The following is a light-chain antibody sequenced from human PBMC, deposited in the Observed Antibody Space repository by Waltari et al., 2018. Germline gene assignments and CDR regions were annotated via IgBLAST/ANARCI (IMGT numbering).Light chain of an antibody. CDR2: GAS. CDR1: ENIRTK. Sequence: QSPAALSVSPGETATLSCRASENIRTKLAWYQQRPGQAPRLLIYGASTWATGIPDRFSGSGSETEFTLTITSLQSEDFGVYYCQQYSDWPTFGQGTKVEIK. CDR3: QQYSDWPT. V-gene: IGKV3-15*01. J-gene: IGKJ1*01.